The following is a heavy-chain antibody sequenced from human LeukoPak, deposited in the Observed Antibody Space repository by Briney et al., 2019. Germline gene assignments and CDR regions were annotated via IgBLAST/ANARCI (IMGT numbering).Heavy chain of an antibody. D-gene: IGHD1-26*01. V-gene: IGHV4-38-2*02. CDR2: LHHTSST. J-gene: IGHJ4*02. Sequence: SETLSLTCAVSGYSIRSGYYWAWIRQPPGKGLEWIGSLHHTSSTYYNPSLKSRVTMSVDKSNNKFPLKLSSVTAADTALYYCARDRESSPWELLLDYWGQGILVTVSS. CDR3: ARDRESSPWELLLDY. CDR1: GYSIRSGYY.